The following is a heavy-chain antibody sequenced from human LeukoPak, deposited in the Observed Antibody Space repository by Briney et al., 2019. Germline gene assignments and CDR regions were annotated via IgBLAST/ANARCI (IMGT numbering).Heavy chain of an antibody. CDR2: IDPSDSYT. Sequence: GESLKISCKGSGYSFTSYWISWVRQMPGKGLEWMGRIDPSDSYTNYSPSFQGHVTISADESISTAHLQWSSLKASDTAMYYCARDNSLGYCSSTSCSTLNYGMDVWGKGTTVTVSS. CDR3: ARDNSLGYCSSTSCSTLNYGMDV. J-gene: IGHJ6*04. CDR1: GYSFTSYW. V-gene: IGHV5-10-1*01. D-gene: IGHD2-2*01.